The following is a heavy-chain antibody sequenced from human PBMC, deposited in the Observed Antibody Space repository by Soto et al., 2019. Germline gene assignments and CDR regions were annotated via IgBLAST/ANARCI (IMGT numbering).Heavy chain of an antibody. CDR1: GGSVTNSSYY. J-gene: IGHJ4*02. Sequence: PSETLSLTWTVSGGSVTNSSYYWGWIRQSPGKGLEWIGSVYYRGRSYSKSSVKSRVTISVDTSKNRFSLSLNSVTASDTAVYFCVSQRTTVPTQAYFDYWGPGALVT. V-gene: IGHV4-39*01. CDR2: VYYRGRS. D-gene: IGHD4-17*01. CDR3: VSQRTTVPTQAYFDY.